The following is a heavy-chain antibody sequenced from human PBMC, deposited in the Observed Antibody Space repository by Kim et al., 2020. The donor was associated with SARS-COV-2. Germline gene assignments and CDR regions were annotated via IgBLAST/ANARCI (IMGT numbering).Heavy chain of an antibody. CDR2: IAHKRNANTT. CDR1: GMSFSDQY. V-gene: IGHV3-72*01. J-gene: IGHJ3*02. D-gene: IGHD6-19*01. CDR3: SRGYSGGPLYALDI. Sequence: GGSLRLFCGASGMSFSDQYMDWVRQGPGKGLQRVGRIAHKRNANTTEYAASVQGRFTISRDDSKNLLYLHMNTLKTEDTALYFCSRGYSGGPLYALDIWGQGTKVTVST.